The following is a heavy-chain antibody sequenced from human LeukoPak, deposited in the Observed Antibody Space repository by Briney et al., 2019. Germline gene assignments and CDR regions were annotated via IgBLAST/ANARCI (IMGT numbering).Heavy chain of an antibody. V-gene: IGHV4-61*08. J-gene: IGHJ4*02. CDR1: GGPISSGDYY. CDR2: IYYSGST. Sequence: SETLSLTCTVSGGPISSGDYYWSWIRQPPGKGLEWIGYIYYSGSTNYNPSLKSRVTISVDTSKNQFSLKLSSVTAADTAVYYCARWGVGNYYDSSGFDYWGQGTLVTVSS. CDR3: ARWGVGNYYDSSGFDY. D-gene: IGHD3-22*01.